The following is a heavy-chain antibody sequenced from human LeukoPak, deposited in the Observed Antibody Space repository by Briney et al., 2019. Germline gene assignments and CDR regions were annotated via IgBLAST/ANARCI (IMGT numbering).Heavy chain of an antibody. D-gene: IGHD3-16*02. Sequence: GSLRLSCAASGFTFSSYEMNWVRQAPGKGLEWVSYISSSGSTIYYADSVKGRFTISRDNAKNSLYLQMNSLRAEDTAVYYCASGPREYYDYVWGSYRTPLDYWGQGTLVTVSS. V-gene: IGHV3-48*03. J-gene: IGHJ4*02. CDR3: ASGPREYYDYVWGSYRTPLDY. CDR2: ISSSGSTI. CDR1: GFTFSSYE.